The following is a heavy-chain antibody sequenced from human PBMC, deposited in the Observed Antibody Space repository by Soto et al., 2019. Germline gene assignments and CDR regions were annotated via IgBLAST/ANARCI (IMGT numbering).Heavy chain of an antibody. Sequence: SPAELVNATGRVTLTCTVSGFSLSKARMGVSWIRQPPGKALEWLAHIFSNDEKSYSTSLKSRLTISKDTSKSQVVLTMINMDPVDTATYYCARTYSSSWSYFDYWGQGALVTVSS. CDR1: GFSLSKARMG. D-gene: IGHD6-13*01. CDR2: IFSNDEK. J-gene: IGHJ4*02. CDR3: ARTYSSSWSYFDY. V-gene: IGHV2-26*01.